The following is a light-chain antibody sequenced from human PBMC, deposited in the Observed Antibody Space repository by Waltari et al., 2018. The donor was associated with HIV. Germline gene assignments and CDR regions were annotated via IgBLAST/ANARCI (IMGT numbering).Light chain of an antibody. V-gene: IGLV3-19*01. J-gene: IGLJ2*01. CDR1: SHTSYY. CDR2: GKN. Sequence: SSELTQEPAVSVALGQTVRITCQGDSHTSYYVSWYHQKPGQAPVLVIYGKNSRPSGIPDRFSGSGSGDTYSLTITGAQSEDEGDYYCSSRDSNGDHLVVFSGGTKLTVL. CDR3: SSRDSNGDHLVV.